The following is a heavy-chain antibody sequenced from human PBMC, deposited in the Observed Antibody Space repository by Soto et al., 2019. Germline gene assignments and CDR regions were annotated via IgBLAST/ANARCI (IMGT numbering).Heavy chain of an antibody. V-gene: IGHV1-69*06. Sequence: QVQLVQSGAEVKKPGSSVKVSCEASGGTFNTYTINWVRQAPGRGLEWMGQVIPMYDSVNYAGSFQGIVTITGDKYTDIADMELSSLTSEDTALYCCAGWRSYSGSYCFDYWGQGTLVIVSS. J-gene: IGHJ4*02. CDR2: VIPMYDSV. D-gene: IGHD1-26*01. CDR3: AGWRSYSGSYCFDY. CDR1: GGTFNTYT.